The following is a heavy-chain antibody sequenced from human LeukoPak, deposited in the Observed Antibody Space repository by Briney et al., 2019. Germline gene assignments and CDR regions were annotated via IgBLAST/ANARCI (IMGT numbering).Heavy chain of an antibody. D-gene: IGHD5-12*01. CDR1: GFTFSSYW. J-gene: IGHJ6*03. Sequence: GGSLRLSCAASGFTFSSYWMSWVRQAPGKGLEWVANIKQDGSEKYYVDSVKGRFTISRDNAKNSLYLQMNSLRAEDTAVYYCARDLVATTYYYYYYYMDVWGKGTTVTVSS. CDR3: ARDLVATTYYYYYYYMDV. CDR2: IKQDGSEK. V-gene: IGHV3-7*01.